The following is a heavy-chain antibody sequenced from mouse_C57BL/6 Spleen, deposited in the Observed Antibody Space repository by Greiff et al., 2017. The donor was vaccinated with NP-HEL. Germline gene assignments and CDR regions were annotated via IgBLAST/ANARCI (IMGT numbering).Heavy chain of an antibody. CDR1: GFTFSSYA. CDR2: ISDGGSYT. J-gene: IGHJ1*03. D-gene: IGHD1-1*01. V-gene: IGHV5-4*01. CDR3: ARDHYGSSYGYFDV. Sequence: EVQGVESGGGLVKPGGSLKLSCAASGFTFSSYAMSWVRQTPEKRLEWVATISDGGSYTYSPDNVKGRFTISRDNAKNNLYLQMSHLKSEDTAMYYCARDHYGSSYGYFDVWGTGTTVTVSS.